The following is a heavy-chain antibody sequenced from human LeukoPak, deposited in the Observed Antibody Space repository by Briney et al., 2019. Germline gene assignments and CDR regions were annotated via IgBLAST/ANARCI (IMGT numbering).Heavy chain of an antibody. D-gene: IGHD3-22*01. V-gene: IGHV3-66*01. CDR2: IYSGGST. CDR3: ARDPPWLRD. J-gene: IGHJ4*02. Sequence: GGSLRLSCVASGFTFSSWSMNWGRQAPGKGLEWVSVIYSGGSTYYADSVKGRFTISRDNSKNTLYLQMNSLRAEDTAVYYCARDPPWLRDWGQGTLVTVSS. CDR1: GFTFSSWS.